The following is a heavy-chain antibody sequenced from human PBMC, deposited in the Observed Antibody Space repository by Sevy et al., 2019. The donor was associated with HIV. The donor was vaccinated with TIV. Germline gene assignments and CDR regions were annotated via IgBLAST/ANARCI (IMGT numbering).Heavy chain of an antibody. J-gene: IGHJ3*02. Sequence: KQSQTLSLTCAISGDSVSTSSVTWNWIRQSPSRGLEWLGRTYYRSKRYNDSAESVESRISINPDTSKNQFSLQLTSVTPDDTAVYYCARVPGESVWGSYRDTVDMWGQGTMVTVSS. D-gene: IGHD3-16*02. CDR3: ARVPGESVWGSYRDTVDM. V-gene: IGHV6-1*01. CDR2: TYYRSKRYN. CDR1: GDSVSTSSVT.